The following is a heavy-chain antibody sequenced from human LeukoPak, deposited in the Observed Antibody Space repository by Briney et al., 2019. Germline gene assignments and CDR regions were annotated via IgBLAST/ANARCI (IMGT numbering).Heavy chain of an antibody. D-gene: IGHD2-2*01. CDR2: GGRGVKT. V-gene: IGHV3-23*01. Sequence: GGSLRLSCAASGFTFSNYAIHWVRQAPGKGLEWVSVGGRGVKTYYADSVKGRFTISRDNSKNTVYLQMNSLRAEDTAVYYCAKRGDCSGTCTYDYWGQGTLVTVSS. CDR1: GFTFSNYA. CDR3: AKRGDCSGTCTYDY. J-gene: IGHJ4*02.